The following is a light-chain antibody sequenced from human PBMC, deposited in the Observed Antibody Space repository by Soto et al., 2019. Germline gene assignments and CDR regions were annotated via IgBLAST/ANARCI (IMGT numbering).Light chain of an antibody. J-gene: IGKJ1*01. Sequence: EIVLTQSPGTLSLSPGERATLSCRASQSVRSSFLAWYQQKPGQAPRLLISGASSRATGIPDRFSGRVSGTDFTLTISRLEPEDFAVYYCQQYGCSPWTFGQGTKVELK. CDR3: QQYGCSPWT. CDR2: GAS. V-gene: IGKV3-20*01. CDR1: QSVRSSF.